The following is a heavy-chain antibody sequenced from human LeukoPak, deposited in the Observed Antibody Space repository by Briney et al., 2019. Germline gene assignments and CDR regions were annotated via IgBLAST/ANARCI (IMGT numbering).Heavy chain of an antibody. D-gene: IGHD3/OR15-3a*01. CDR2: IRSKTDGGTT. CDR1: GFTFSNAW. V-gene: IGHV3-15*01. CDR3: TTWTDLYDY. Sequence: NPGGSLRLSCAASGFTFSNAWMSWVRQAPGKGLDWVGRIRSKTDGGTTDYAAAVKGRFTISRDDSRNMLYLQMNSLKTEDTAVYYCTTWTDLYDYWGQGTLVTVSS. J-gene: IGHJ4*02.